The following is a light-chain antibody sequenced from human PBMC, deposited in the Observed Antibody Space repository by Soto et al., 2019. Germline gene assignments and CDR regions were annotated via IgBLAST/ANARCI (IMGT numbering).Light chain of an antibody. CDR2: LNSDGSH. CDR3: QTWGSGIVV. V-gene: IGLV4-69*01. CDR1: SGHSNYA. J-gene: IGLJ2*01. Sequence: QSVLTQSPSASASLGASVKLTCTLSSGHSNYAIAWHQQQSEKGPRYLMKLNSDGSHSKGDGIPDLFSGSSSGAERYLTIGSLQSEDEADYCCQTWGSGIVVFGGGTKVTVL.